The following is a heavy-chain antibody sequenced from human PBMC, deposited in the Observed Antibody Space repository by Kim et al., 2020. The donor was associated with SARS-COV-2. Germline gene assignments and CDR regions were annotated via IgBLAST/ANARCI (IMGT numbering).Heavy chain of an antibody. Sequence: GGSLRLSCAASGFTFSSYAMHWVRQAPGKGLEWVAVISYDGGNEYYADSVKGRFTISRDNSKNTLYLQMNSLRAEDTAVYYCARARGGSYYYGMDVWGPGTTVTVSS. CDR3: ARARGGSYYYGMDV. CDR1: GFTFSSYA. J-gene: IGHJ6*02. CDR2: ISYDGGNE. D-gene: IGHD1-26*01. V-gene: IGHV3-30-3*01.